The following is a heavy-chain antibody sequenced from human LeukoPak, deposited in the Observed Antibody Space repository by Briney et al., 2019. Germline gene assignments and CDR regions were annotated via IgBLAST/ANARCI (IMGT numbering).Heavy chain of an antibody. CDR3: AKDQLTTEYYYGMDV. J-gene: IGHJ6*02. Sequence: GGSLRLSCAASGLTFSSYAMSWVRQTPGKGLEWVSAISGSGGSTYYADSVKGRLTISRDNSKNTLYLQMNSLRAEDTAVYYCAKDQLTTEYYYGMDVWGQGTTVTVSS. CDR1: GLTFSSYA. D-gene: IGHD3-3*01. V-gene: IGHV3-23*01. CDR2: ISGSGGST.